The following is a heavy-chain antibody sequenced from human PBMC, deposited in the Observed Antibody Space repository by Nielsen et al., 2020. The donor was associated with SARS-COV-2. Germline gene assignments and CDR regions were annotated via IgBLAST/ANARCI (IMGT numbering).Heavy chain of an antibody. CDR2: ISGSGGST. V-gene: IGHV3-23*01. CDR1: GFTFSSYA. D-gene: IGHD3-10*01. Sequence: GGSLRLSCAASGFTFSSYAMSWVRQAPGKGLEWVSAISGSGGSTYYADSAKGRFTISRDNSKNTLYLQMNSLRAEDTAVYYCAKAETRMVRGADDYWGQGTLVTVSS. CDR3: AKAETRMVRGADDY. J-gene: IGHJ4*02.